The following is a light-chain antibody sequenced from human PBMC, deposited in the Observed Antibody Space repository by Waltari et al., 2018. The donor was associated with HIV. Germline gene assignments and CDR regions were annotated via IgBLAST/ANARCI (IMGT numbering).Light chain of an antibody. Sequence: QAGLTQPPSLSKDLRQTATLTCTGDKNNVDHQGAAWLKHRQGHPPKLLFYRNNNRPSGIPDRFSAFRSGNTASLTISGLLADDEADYFCAAWDTSLGGWVFGGGTQLTVL. V-gene: IGLV10-54*04. J-gene: IGLJ3*02. CDR2: RNN. CDR3: AAWDTSLGGWV. CDR1: KNNVDHQG.